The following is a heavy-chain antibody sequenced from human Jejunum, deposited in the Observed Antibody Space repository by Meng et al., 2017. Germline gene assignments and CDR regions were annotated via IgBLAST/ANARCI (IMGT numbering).Heavy chain of an antibody. J-gene: IGHJ4*02. CDR1: GITFRSVW. Sequence: EGEGVQSGGGLVGPGESFRLSFAASGITFRSVWMSWVRQAPGKGLEWVGRIKSKTDGETTDYGAPVRGRFSISRDDSTNTLYLQMNSLKTDDTAVYYCTTGAPPGSFFDYWGQGTLVTVSS. V-gene: IGHV3-15*01. CDR3: TTGAPPGSFFDY. CDR2: IKSKTDGETT. D-gene: IGHD3-16*01.